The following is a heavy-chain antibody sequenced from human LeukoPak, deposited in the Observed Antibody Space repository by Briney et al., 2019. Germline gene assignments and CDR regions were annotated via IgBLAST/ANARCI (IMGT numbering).Heavy chain of an antibody. J-gene: IGHJ3*02. CDR3: ARHPRDEYWVGAFDI. Sequence: GESLKISCKGSGYSFTSYWIGWVRQMPGKGLEWMGIIYPGDSDTRYSPSFQGQVTISADKSISTAYLQWSSLKASDTAMYYCARHPRDEYWVGAFDIWGQGTMVTVSS. CDR1: GYSFTSYW. CDR2: IYPGDSDT. D-gene: IGHD2-8*02. V-gene: IGHV5-51*01.